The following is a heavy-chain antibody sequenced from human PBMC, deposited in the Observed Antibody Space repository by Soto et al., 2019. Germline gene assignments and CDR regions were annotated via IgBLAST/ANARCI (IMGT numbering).Heavy chain of an antibody. CDR3: ARDPESCSGGSCVAFDL. J-gene: IGHJ3*01. Sequence: QVQLVESGGGVVQPGRSLRLSCAASGFTFSRYGMHWVRQAPGKGLEWVAVIWHDGSQKYYADSAKGRFTISREGSDDTLYLRMNSLRAEDTAVYYCARDPESCSGGSCVAFDLWGQGTMVTVSS. CDR1: GFTFSRYG. V-gene: IGHV3-33*01. CDR2: IWHDGSQK. D-gene: IGHD2-15*01.